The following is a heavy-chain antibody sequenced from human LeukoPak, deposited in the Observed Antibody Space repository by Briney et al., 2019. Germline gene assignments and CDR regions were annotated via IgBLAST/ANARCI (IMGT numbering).Heavy chain of an antibody. Sequence: SETLSLTCTVPGGSISSGSYYWSWIRQPAGKGLEWIGRIYTSGSTNYNPSLKSRVTISVDTSKNQFSLKLSSVTAADTAVYYCARETYYFDYWGQGTLVTVSS. J-gene: IGHJ4*02. V-gene: IGHV4-61*02. CDR2: IYTSGST. CDR1: GGSISSGSYY. CDR3: ARETYYFDY.